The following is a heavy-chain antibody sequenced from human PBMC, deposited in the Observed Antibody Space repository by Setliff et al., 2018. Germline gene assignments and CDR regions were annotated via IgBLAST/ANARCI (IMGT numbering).Heavy chain of an antibody. CDR3: ATNPRKGRSGGYYYDDPYYYYMDV. D-gene: IGHD3-22*01. CDR2: IKSDGSHT. CDR1: GFTFRNYY. Sequence: GGSLRLSCAASGFTFRNYYMHWVRQVPGKGLMWVSYIKSDGSHTAYADSVKGRFTISRDNAKNSLYLQVNSLRAEDTAVYYCATNPRKGRSGGYYYDDPYYYYMDVWGKGTTVTVSS. V-gene: IGHV3-74*01. J-gene: IGHJ6*03.